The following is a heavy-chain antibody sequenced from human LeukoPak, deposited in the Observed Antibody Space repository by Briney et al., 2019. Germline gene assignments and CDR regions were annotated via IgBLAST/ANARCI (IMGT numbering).Heavy chain of an antibody. D-gene: IGHD3-10*01. Sequence: PSETLSLTCAVYGGSFSGYYWSWIRQPPGKGLEWIGEINHSGSTNYNPSLKSRVTISVDTSKNQFSLKLSSVTAADTAVYYCARFRGIYYCYYMVVWGKGTTVTVSS. CDR3: ARFRGIYYCYYMVV. CDR1: GGSFSGYY. J-gene: IGHJ6*03. CDR2: INHSGST. V-gene: IGHV4-34*01.